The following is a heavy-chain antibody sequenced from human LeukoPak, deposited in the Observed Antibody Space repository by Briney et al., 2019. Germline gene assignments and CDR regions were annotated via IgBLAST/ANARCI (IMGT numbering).Heavy chain of an antibody. CDR2: IRYDGSNK. Sequence: PGGSLRLSCAASGFTFSSYSMNWVRQAPGKGLEWVAFIRYDGSNKYYADSVKGRFTISRDNSKNTLYLQMNSLRAEDTAVYYCAKDPSPYNWNYGDFDYWGQGTLVTVSS. D-gene: IGHD1-7*01. CDR1: GFTFSSYS. J-gene: IGHJ4*02. CDR3: AKDPSPYNWNYGDFDY. V-gene: IGHV3-30*02.